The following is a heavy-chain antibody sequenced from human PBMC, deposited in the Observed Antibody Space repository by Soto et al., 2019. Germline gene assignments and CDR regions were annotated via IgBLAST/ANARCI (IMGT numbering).Heavy chain of an antibody. D-gene: IGHD2-21*01. CDR1: GGSFSGFY. Sequence: QVQLKQWGAGLLKPSETLSLTCAVYGGSFSGFYWSCIRQPPGKGLEWIGEINHSGITNYSPSLTGRLSMSVDSSKNQFSLRLTSVTAADTAVYYCARGSELWSLGDWGQGTLVTVSS. V-gene: IGHV4-34*02. CDR2: INHSGIT. CDR3: ARGSELWSLGD. J-gene: IGHJ4*02.